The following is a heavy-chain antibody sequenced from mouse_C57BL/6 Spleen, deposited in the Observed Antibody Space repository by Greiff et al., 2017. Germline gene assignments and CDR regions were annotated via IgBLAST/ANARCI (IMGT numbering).Heavy chain of an antibody. J-gene: IGHJ3*01. CDR1: GYTFTSYW. V-gene: IGHV1-50*01. D-gene: IGHD2-14*01. Sequence: QVQLKQPGAELVKPGASVKLSCKASGYTFTSYWMQWVKQRPGQGLEWIGEIDPSDSYTNYNQKFKGKATLTVDTSSSTAYMQLSSLTSEDSAVYYCAREGVIGNPAWFAYWGQGTLVTVSA. CDR3: AREGVIGNPAWFAY. CDR2: IDPSDSYT.